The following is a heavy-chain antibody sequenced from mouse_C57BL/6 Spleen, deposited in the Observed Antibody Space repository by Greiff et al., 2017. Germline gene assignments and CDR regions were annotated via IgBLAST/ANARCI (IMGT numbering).Heavy chain of an antibody. CDR2: ISYDGSN. CDR1: GYSITSGYY. J-gene: IGHJ2*01. CDR3: AGGNYDVYFDY. Sequence: EVKLMESGPGLVKPSQSLSLTCSVTGYSITSGYYWNWIRQFPGNKLEWMGYISYDGSNNYNPSLKNRISITRDTSKNQFFLKLNSVTTEDTATYYCAGGNYDVYFDYWGQGTTLTVSS. D-gene: IGHD2-1*01. V-gene: IGHV3-6*01.